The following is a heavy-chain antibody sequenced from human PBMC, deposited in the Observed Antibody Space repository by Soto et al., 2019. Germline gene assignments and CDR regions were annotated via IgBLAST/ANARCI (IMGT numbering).Heavy chain of an antibody. CDR2: ISGSGGST. D-gene: IGHD3-3*01. CDR1: GFTFISVA. CDR3: AKHVRFLEWLLSVNYFDY. V-gene: IGHV3-23*01. Sequence: LRLASAASGFTFISVAMRWVRQAPGKGLEWVSAISGSGGSTYYADSVKGRFTISRDNSKNTLYLQMNSLRAEDTAVYYCAKHVRFLEWLLSVNYFDYWGQGTLVTVSS. J-gene: IGHJ4*02.